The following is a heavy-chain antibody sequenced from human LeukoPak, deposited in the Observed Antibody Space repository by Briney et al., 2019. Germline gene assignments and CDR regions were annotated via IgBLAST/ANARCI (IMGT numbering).Heavy chain of an antibody. CDR2: ISFSGDNRGDNT. V-gene: IGHV3-23*01. D-gene: IGHD3-3*01. CDR3: VGTFTVFGVVSTIE. J-gene: IGHJ4*02. CDR1: GFTFKIYT. Sequence: PAGGSLRLSCAAFGFTFKIYTMNWVRQAPGKGLEWVSSISFSGDNRGDNTYYADSVRGRFSISRDNSQNTVFLQMSSLRVDDTAAYYCVGTFTVFGVVSTIEWGQGTLVTVSS.